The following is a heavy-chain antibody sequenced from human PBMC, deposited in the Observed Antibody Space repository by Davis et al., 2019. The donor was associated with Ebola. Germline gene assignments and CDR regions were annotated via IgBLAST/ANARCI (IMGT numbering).Heavy chain of an antibody. V-gene: IGHV3-30-3*01. J-gene: IGHJ6*04. CDR2: ISYDGFSQ. CDR1: GFTFSSYA. CDR3: ARDRREFYDFWSGYMYV. D-gene: IGHD3-3*01. Sequence: GALRLSCAVSGFTFSSYAMHWVRQAPGKGLEWVAVISYDGFSQYYADSVKGRFTISRDNSDNTLYLQMNSLRAEDTAVYYCARDRREFYDFWSGYMYVWGKGTTVTVSS.